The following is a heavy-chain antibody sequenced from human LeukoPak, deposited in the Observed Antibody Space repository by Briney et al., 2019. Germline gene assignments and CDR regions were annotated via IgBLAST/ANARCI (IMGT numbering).Heavy chain of an antibody. CDR1: GFTFSSCA. Sequence: GGSLRLSCAASGFTFSSCAMSWVRQAPGQGLEWVSAISGASSSSNYADSVKGRFTISRDNSKNTLYLQMNSLRAEDTAVYYCAKNMWQQLVGGGYFDYWGQGTLVTVSS. D-gene: IGHD6-13*01. V-gene: IGHV3-23*01. CDR2: ISGASSSS. J-gene: IGHJ4*02. CDR3: AKNMWQQLVGGGYFDY.